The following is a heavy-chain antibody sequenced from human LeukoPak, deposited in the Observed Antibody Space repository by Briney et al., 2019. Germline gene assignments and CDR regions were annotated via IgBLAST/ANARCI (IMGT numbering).Heavy chain of an antibody. CDR3: TRPQSSITIFGVVIAYNWFDP. J-gene: IGHJ5*02. D-gene: IGHD3-3*01. CDR2: IRSKASGGTT. V-gene: IGHV3-49*04. CDR1: GFTFGDYA. Sequence: PGGSLRLSCTASGFTFGDYAMSWVRQAPGKGLEWVGFIRSKASGGTTEYAASVKGRFTISRDDSKSIAYLQMNSLKTEDTAVYYCTRPQSSITIFGVVIAYNWFDPWGQGTLVTVSS.